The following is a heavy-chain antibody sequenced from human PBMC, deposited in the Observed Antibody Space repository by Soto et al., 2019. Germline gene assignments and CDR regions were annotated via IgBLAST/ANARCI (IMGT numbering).Heavy chain of an antibody. J-gene: IGHJ4*02. CDR3: AKVFARYCTKGVGVFDY. V-gene: IGHV3-23*01. CDR2: MSGSGGST. D-gene: IGHD2-8*01. CDR1: GFTFSNYA. Sequence: EVQLLESGGGLVQPGGSLRLSCAASGFTFSNYAMSWVRQAPGKGLEWVSTMSGSGGSTYYADSVKGRFTISRDNSKNPLYLKINPLRAEDRAVYYCAKVFARYCTKGVGVFDYGGQEPLAPLPS.